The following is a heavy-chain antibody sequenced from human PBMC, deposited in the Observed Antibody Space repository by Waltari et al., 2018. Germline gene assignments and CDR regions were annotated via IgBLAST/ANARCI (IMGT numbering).Heavy chain of an antibody. CDR2: IKQDGSEK. J-gene: IGHJ3*02. CDR1: GVTVSSYW. D-gene: IGHD1-1*01. V-gene: IGHV3-7*01. CDR3: ARDTTFTGDAFDI. Sequence: EVQLGESGGGLVQPGVSLRLSGAASGVTVSSYWMSWCRPGPGKGLEWVANIKQDGSEKYYVVSVKGRFTISRDNAKNSLYLQMNSLRAEDTAVYYCARDTTFTGDAFDIWGQGTMVTVSS.